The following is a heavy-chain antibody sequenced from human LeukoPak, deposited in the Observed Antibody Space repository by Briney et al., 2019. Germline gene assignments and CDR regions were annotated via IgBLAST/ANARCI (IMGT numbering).Heavy chain of an antibody. V-gene: IGHV4-34*01. J-gene: IGHJ3*02. CDR2: INHSGST. Sequence: KPSETLSLTCAVYGGSFSGYYWSWIRQPPGKGLEWIGEINHSGSTNYNPSLKSRVTISVDTSKNQFSLKLSSVTAADTAVYYCARYRGRITIFGVALADAFDIWGQGTMVTVSS. CDR1: GGSFSGYY. CDR3: ARYRGRITIFGVALADAFDI. D-gene: IGHD3-3*01.